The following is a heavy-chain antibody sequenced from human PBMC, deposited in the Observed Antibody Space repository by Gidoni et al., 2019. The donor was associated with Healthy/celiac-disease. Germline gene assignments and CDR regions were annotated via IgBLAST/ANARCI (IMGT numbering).Heavy chain of an antibody. V-gene: IGHV3-30-3*01. J-gene: IGHJ4*02. D-gene: IGHD1-1*01. CDR1: GFTFSSYA. Sequence: QVQLVASGGGVVQPGRSLRLSCSASGFTFSSYAMHWVRQAPGKGLEWVAVISYDGSNKYYADSVKGRFTISRDNSKNTLYLQMNSLRAEDTAVYYCARDLEYWGQGTLVTVSS. CDR3: ARDLEY. CDR2: ISYDGSNK.